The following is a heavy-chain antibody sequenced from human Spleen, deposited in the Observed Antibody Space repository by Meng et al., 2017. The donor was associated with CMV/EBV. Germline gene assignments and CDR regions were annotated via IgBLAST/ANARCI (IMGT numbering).Heavy chain of an antibody. D-gene: IGHD3-3*01. CDR2: VNTLLGMT. Sequence: SCKSSGDTFSNFIISWVRQAPGQGLEWMGRVNTLLGMTDYAEKYQGRLTITTDKSTSTAYMELSGLKSEDTAVYYCASRLLPWFDPWGQGTLVTVSS. CDR3: ASRLLPWFDP. V-gene: IGHV1-69*02. J-gene: IGHJ5*02. CDR1: GDTFSNFI.